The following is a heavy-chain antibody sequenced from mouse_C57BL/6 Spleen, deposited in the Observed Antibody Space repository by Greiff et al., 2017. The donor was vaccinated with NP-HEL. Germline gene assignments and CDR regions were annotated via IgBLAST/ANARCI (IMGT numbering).Heavy chain of an antibody. CDR1: GFTFSDYG. V-gene: IGHV5-15*01. CDR3: ARGYGSSFDWYFDV. D-gene: IGHD1-1*01. Sequence: EVQVVESGGGLVQPGGSLKLSCAASGFTFSDYGMAWVRQAPRKGPEWVAFISNLAYSIYYADTVTGRFTISRENAKNTLYLEMSSLRSEDTAMYYCARGYGSSFDWYFDVWGTGTTVTVSS. CDR2: ISNLAYSI. J-gene: IGHJ1*03.